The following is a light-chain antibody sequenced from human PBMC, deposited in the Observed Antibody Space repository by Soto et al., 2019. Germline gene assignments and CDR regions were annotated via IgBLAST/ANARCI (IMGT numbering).Light chain of an antibody. Sequence: QSALTRPASVSGSPGQSITISCTGTNSDIGGYSYVSWYQLHPGKAPKLVIYEVTNRPSGVSNRFSGSKSGNTASLTISGLQAEDEADYYCISYTSSTSWVFGGGTKLTVL. J-gene: IGLJ3*02. CDR2: EVT. V-gene: IGLV2-14*01. CDR1: NSDIGGYSY. CDR3: ISYTSSTSWV.